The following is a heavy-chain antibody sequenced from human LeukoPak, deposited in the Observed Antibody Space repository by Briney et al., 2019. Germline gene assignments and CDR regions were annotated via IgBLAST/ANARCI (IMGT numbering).Heavy chain of an antibody. J-gene: IGHJ6*02. D-gene: IGHD5-12*01. V-gene: IGHV3-23*01. Sequence: GGSLRLSCAASGFTFNSYAMSWVRQAPGKGLEWVSAISGSGGSTYYADSVKGRFTISRDNSKNTLYLQMNSLRAEDTAVYYCAKRAGYSGYDKEKYYYYGMDVWGQGTTVTVSS. CDR3: AKRAGYSGYDKEKYYYYGMDV. CDR2: ISGSGGST. CDR1: GFTFNSYA.